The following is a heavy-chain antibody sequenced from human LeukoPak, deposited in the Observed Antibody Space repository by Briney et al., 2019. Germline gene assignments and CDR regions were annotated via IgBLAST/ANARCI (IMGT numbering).Heavy chain of an antibody. J-gene: IGHJ4*02. V-gene: IGHV1-46*01. CDR1: GYTFTSYY. CDR3: ARDQAPYCGGDCYSEY. D-gene: IGHD2-21*02. Sequence: GASVKVSCKASGYTFTSYYMHWVRQAPGQGLEWMGIINPSGGSTSYAQKFQGRVTMTRDMSTSTVYMELSSLRSEDTAVYYCARDQAPYCGGDCYSEYWGQGTLVTVSS. CDR2: INPSGGST.